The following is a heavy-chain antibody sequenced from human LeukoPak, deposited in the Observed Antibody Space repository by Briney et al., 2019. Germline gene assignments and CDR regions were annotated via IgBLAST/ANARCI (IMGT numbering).Heavy chain of an antibody. CDR1: GFTFDDYA. J-gene: IGHJ6*02. D-gene: IGHD3-22*01. CDR2: ISWNSGSI. CDR3: AKDLSSAITSALVLDV. Sequence: GGSLRLSCAASGFTFDDYAMHWVRQAPGKGLEWVSGISWNSGSIGYADSVKGRFTISRDNVKNVLYLQMTSLRPEDTALYYCAKDLSSAITSALVLDVWGQGTTVIVSS. V-gene: IGHV3-9*01.